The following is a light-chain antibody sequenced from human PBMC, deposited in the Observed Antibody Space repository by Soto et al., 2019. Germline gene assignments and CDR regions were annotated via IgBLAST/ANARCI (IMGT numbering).Light chain of an antibody. V-gene: IGKV3-20*01. Sequence: EIVLTSSPGTLSLSPGERATLSCRASQSLSSSYLAWYQRTTGQAPRLLIYGSFSRATGIPDRFSGSGSGTDFTLTINRLEPEDFAVYYCQLYGISPHFGQGTRLGIK. CDR3: QLYGISPH. CDR2: GSF. CDR1: QSLSSSY. J-gene: IGKJ5*01.